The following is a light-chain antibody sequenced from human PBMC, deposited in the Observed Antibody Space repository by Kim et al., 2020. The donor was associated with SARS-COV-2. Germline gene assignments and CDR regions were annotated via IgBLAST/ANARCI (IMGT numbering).Light chain of an antibody. CDR1: NIGSKS. J-gene: IGLJ3*02. CDR2: YDS. V-gene: IGLV3-21*04. CDR3: QVWYSSSDHEV. Sequence: SYELTQPPSVSVAPGKTARITCGGNNIGSKSVHWYQQKPGQAPVLVIYYDSDRPSGIPERFSGSNSGNTATLTISRVEAGDEADYYCQVWYSSSDHEVFG.